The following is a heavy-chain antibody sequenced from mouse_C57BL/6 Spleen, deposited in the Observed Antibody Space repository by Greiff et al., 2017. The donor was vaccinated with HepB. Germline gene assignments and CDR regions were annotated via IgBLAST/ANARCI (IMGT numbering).Heavy chain of an antibody. Sequence: QVQLKQSGPELVKPGASVKISCKASGYAFSSYWMQWVKQRPGQGLEWIGEIDPSDSYTNYNQKFKGKATLTVDTSSSTAYMQLSSLTSEDSAVYYCARMITNYFDYWGQGTTLTVSS. J-gene: IGHJ2*01. CDR3: ARMITNYFDY. CDR2: IDPSDSYT. CDR1: GYAFSSYW. V-gene: IGHV1-50*01. D-gene: IGHD2-4*01.